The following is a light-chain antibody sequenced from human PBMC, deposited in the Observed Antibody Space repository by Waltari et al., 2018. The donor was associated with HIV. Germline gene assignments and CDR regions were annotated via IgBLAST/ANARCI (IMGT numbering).Light chain of an antibody. CDR2: AAS. V-gene: IGKV1-16*02. CDR3: QQYKDYPLT. J-gene: IGKJ5*01. Sequence: DIQMTQSPSSLSASVGDRVTITCRASHDISNYLAWFQQRPGEAPKSLIYAASTLQSGVPSKFRGSGSETYFTLTINSLQSEDSATYYCQQYKDYPLTFGQGTRLEIK. CDR1: HDISNY.